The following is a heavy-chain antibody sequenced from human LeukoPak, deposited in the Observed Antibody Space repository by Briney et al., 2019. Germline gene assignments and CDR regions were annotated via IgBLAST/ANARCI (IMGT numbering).Heavy chain of an antibody. CDR3: ARGGRDFATSFDP. D-gene: IGHD2-15*01. CDR1: GGSISSGGDS. V-gene: IGHV4-30-2*01. Sequence: SETLSLTCAVSGGSISSGGDSWSWIRQPPGKGLEWIGYMYHSGSTYYNPSLKSRVTISVDRSKNQFSLKLSSVTAADTAVYYCARGGRDFATSFDPWGQGTLVTVSS. J-gene: IGHJ5*02. CDR2: MYHSGST.